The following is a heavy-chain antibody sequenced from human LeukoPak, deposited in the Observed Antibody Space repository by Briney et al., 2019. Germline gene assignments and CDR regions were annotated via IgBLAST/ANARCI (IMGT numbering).Heavy chain of an antibody. CDR1: GFTFSSYW. Sequence: GGSLRLSCAASGFTFSSYWMHWVRQAPGKGLVWVSRINSDGSSTSYADSVKGRFTISRDNAKNTLYLQMNSLRAEDTAVYYCARVSVQGSIAVAGPPDYWGQGTLVTVSS. D-gene: IGHD6-19*01. CDR2: INSDGSST. J-gene: IGHJ4*02. V-gene: IGHV3-74*01. CDR3: ARVSVQGSIAVAGPPDY.